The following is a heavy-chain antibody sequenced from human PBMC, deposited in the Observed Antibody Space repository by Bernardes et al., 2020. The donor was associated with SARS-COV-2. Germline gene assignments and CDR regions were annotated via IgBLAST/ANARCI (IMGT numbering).Heavy chain of an antibody. CDR1: GDSVSSSSYF. CDR3: ASTTVTMILVVITYYYSAL. D-gene: IGHD3-22*01. J-gene: IGHJ2*01. Sequence: SETLSLTCTVSGDSVSSSSYFWGWIRQPPGKGLDWIGSIYSGAITYYNPSLKSRATISVDTSKNQFSLQLTSVTAADTAMYYCASTTVTMILVVITYYYSALWSRGTLVTLSS. CDR2: IYSGAIT. V-gene: IGHV4-39*01.